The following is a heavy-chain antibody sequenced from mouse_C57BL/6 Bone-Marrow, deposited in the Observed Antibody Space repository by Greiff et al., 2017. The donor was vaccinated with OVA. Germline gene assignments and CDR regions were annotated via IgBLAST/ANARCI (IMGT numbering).Heavy chain of an antibody. CDR1: GFTIKDTY. CDR2: IDPANGNT. D-gene: IGHD4-1*02. Sequence: DVQLQESGAELVKPGASVKLSCTASGFTIKDTYMHWVKQRPEQGLEWIGRIDPANGNTKYDPKFQGKATITADTAANTAYLQLSSLTYEDTAVYYCVNWDWYFDVWGAGTTVTVSS. CDR3: VNWDWYFDV. J-gene: IGHJ1*01. V-gene: IGHV14-3*02.